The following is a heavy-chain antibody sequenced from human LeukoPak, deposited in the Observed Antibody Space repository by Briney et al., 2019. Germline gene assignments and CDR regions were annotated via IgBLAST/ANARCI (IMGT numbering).Heavy chain of an antibody. CDR3: AKDIAGIAVAGTYFDY. V-gene: IGHV3-9*01. D-gene: IGHD6-19*01. CDR2: ISWNSGSI. J-gene: IGHJ4*02. CDR1: GFTFDDYA. Sequence: PGGSLRLSCAASGFTFDDYAMHWVRQAPGKGLEWVSGISWNSGSIGYADSVKGRFTISRDNAKNSLYLQMNSLRAEDTALYYCAKDIAGIAVAGTYFDYWGRGTLVTVSS.